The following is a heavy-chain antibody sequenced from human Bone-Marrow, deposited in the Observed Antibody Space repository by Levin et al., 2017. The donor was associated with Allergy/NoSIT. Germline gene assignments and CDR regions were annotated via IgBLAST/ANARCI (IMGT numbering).Heavy chain of an antibody. D-gene: IGHD6-13*01. V-gene: IGHV3-9*01. CDR1: GFTFDDYA. J-gene: IGHJ4*02. Sequence: RSGGSLRLSCAASGFTFDDYAMHWVRQAPGKGLEWVSGISWNSGSIGYADSVKGRFTISRDNAKNSLYLQMNSLRAEDTALYYCAKDIGSSWYKSGFDYWGQGTLVTVSS. CDR2: ISWNSGSI. CDR3: AKDIGSSWYKSGFDY.